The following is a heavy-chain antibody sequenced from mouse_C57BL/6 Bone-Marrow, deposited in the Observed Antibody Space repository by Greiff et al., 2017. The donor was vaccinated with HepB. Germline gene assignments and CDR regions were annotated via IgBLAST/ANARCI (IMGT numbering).Heavy chain of an antibody. CDR2: IRSKSNNYAT. CDR1: GFSFNTYA. D-gene: IGHD2-1*01. CDR3: VRHGGCGNYGFAY. Sequence: EVQLVESGGGLVQPKGSLKLSCAASGFSFNTYAMNWVRQAPGKGLEWVARIRSKSNNYATYYADSVKDRFTISRDDSASMLYLQMNNLKTEDTAMYYCVRHGGCGNYGFAYWGQGTLVTVSA. V-gene: IGHV10-1*01. J-gene: IGHJ3*01.